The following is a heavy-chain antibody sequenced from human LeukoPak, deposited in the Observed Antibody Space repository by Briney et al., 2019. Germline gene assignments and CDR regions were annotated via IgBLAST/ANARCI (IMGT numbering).Heavy chain of an antibody. CDR2: IIPIFGTA. CDR1: GGTSSSYA. V-gene: IGHV1-69*13. D-gene: IGHD4-17*01. Sequence: SVKVSCKASGGTSSSYAISWVRQAPGQGLEWMGGIIPIFGTANYAQKFQGRVTITADESTSTAYMELSSLRSDDTAVYYCARDTRGTPTVWGQGTLVTVSS. J-gene: IGHJ4*02. CDR3: ARDTRGTPTV.